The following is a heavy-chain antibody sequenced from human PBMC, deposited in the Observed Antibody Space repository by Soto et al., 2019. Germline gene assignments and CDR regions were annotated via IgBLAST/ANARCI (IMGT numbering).Heavy chain of an antibody. J-gene: IGHJ4*02. CDR3: ARQIYDSDTGPNFQYYFDS. Sequence: GESLKISCKGSGYSFAGYWITWVRQKPGKGLEWMGRIDPSDSQTYYSPSFRGHVTISVTKSITTVFLQWSSLRASDTAMYYCARQIYDSDTGPNFQYYFDSWDQGTPVTVSS. CDR1: GYSFAGYW. D-gene: IGHD3-22*01. V-gene: IGHV5-10-1*01. CDR2: IDPSDSQT.